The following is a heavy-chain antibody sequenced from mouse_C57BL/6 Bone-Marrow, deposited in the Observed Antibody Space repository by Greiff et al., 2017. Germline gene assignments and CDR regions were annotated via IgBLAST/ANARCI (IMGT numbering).Heavy chain of an antibody. CDR3: SNYDDYGVDY. D-gene: IGHD2-4*01. V-gene: IGHV7-3*01. CDR1: GFTFTDYY. J-gene: IGHJ2*01. CDR2: IRNKANGYTT. Sequence: EVKVVESGGGLVQPGGSLSLSCAASGFTFTDYYMSWVRQPPGKALEWLGFIRNKANGYTTEYSASVKGRFTISRDDSQRIIFLQMNALTAEDSATYYCSNYDDYGVDYWGQGTTLTASS.